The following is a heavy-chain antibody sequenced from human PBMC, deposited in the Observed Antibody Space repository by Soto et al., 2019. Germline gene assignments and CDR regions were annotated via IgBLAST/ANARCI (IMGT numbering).Heavy chain of an antibody. J-gene: IGHJ4*02. D-gene: IGHD2-2*01. CDR2: IYYSGST. Sequence: SETLSLTCIVSGGSIRSYYWSWIRQPPGKGLEWNGYIYYSGSTTYNPSLKRRVTMSVDTSKNQFSLKLNSVTDADTAVYYCDQEVELATTSTYYFDCWAQPTLVTVSA. CDR1: GGSIRSYY. CDR3: DQEVELATTSTYYFDC. V-gene: IGHV4-59*01.